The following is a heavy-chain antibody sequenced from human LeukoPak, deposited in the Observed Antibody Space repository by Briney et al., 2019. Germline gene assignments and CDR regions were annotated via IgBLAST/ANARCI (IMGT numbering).Heavy chain of an antibody. Sequence: SETLSLTCTVSGGSVSSSTYYWGWNRQPPGKGLEWIGNIYYSGSSYYNPSPKSRVTISVDTSKNQFSLKLSSVTAADTAVYYCARGDCSSTSCYPAWFDPWGQGTLVTVSS. CDR3: ARGDCSSTSCYPAWFDP. CDR1: GGSVSSSTYY. D-gene: IGHD2-2*01. V-gene: IGHV4-39*07. J-gene: IGHJ5*02. CDR2: IYYSGSS.